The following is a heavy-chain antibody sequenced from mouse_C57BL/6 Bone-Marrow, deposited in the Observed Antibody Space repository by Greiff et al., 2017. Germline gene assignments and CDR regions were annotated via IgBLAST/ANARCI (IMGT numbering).Heavy chain of an antibody. CDR2: IRSKSNNYAT. V-gene: IGHV10-1*01. D-gene: IGHD4-1*01. CDR1: GFSFNTYA. Sequence: EVQGVESGGGLVQPKGSLKLSCAASGFSFNTYAMNWVRQAPGKGLEWVARIRSKSNNYATYYDDSVKDRFTISRDDSESMLYLQMNNLKTEDTAMYYCVRLTGNYDMDYWGQGTSVTVSS. J-gene: IGHJ4*01. CDR3: VRLTGNYDMDY.